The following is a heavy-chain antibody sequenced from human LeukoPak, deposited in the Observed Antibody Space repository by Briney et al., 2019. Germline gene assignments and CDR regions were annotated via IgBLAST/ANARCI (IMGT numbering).Heavy chain of an antibody. Sequence: PGGTLRLSCAASGFTFSSYGMSWVRQAPGKGLEWVSAISGSGGSTYYADSVKGRFTISRDNAKNSLYLQMNSLRAEDTAVYYCARDVGVVVYWGQGTLVTVSS. D-gene: IGHD2-15*01. CDR2: ISGSGGST. CDR3: ARDVGVVVY. V-gene: IGHV3-23*01. J-gene: IGHJ4*02. CDR1: GFTFSSYG.